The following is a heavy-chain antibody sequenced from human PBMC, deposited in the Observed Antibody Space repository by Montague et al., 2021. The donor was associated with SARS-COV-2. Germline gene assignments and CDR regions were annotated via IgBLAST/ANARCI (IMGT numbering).Heavy chain of an antibody. CDR1: GFTFTSSA. CDR3: AADLGPYDILTGYGVEYYYYGMDV. D-gene: IGHD3-9*01. Sequence: SVKVSCKASGFTFTSSAVQWVRQARGQRLEWIGWIVVGSGNTNYAQKFQERVTITRDMSTITAYMELSSLRSEDTAVYYCAADLGPYDILTGYGVEYYYYGMDVWGQGTTVTVSS. CDR2: IVVGSGNT. V-gene: IGHV1-58*01. J-gene: IGHJ6*02.